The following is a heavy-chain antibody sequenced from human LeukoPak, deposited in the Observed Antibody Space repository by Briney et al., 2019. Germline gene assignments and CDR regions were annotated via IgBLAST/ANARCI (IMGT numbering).Heavy chain of an antibody. Sequence: GASVKVSCKASGYTFTSYYMHWVRQAPGQGLEWMGIINPSGGSTSYAQKFQGRVTMTRDMSTSTVYMELSSLRSEDTAVYYCARGSSDTAMSSVAFAYWGQGTLVTVSS. D-gene: IGHD5-18*01. V-gene: IGHV1-46*01. J-gene: IGHJ4*02. CDR1: GYTFTSYY. CDR3: ARGSSDTAMSSVAFAY. CDR2: INPSGGST.